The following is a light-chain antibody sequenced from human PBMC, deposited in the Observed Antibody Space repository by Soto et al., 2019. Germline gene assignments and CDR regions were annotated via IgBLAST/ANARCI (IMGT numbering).Light chain of an antibody. V-gene: IGKV1-17*01. J-gene: IGKJ3*01. CDR3: LQHNSYPFT. Sequence: DIQMTQSPSSLSASVGHRVTITCLASQDIRSDLGWFQQKPGKAPKRLIYAASTLESGVPSRFSGSRSGTEFTLTISSLQPEDFETYYCLQHNSYPFTFGPGTKVDSK. CDR1: QDIRSD. CDR2: AAS.